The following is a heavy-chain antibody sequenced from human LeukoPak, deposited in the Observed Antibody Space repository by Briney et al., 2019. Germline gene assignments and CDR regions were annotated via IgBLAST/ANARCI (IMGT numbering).Heavy chain of an antibody. D-gene: IGHD4-23*01. J-gene: IGHJ4*02. V-gene: IGHV3-74*01. CDR2: IDRDGSRI. CDR1: GFTFSSYW. CDR3: VRGNDYGGPHY. Sequence: GGSLRLSCAVSGFTFSSYWMHWVRHAPGKGLVWVSRIDRDGSRINYADSVKGRFTISRDNGKNTLFLQMNSLRAEDAAVYYCVRGNDYGGPHYWGQGTLVTVSS.